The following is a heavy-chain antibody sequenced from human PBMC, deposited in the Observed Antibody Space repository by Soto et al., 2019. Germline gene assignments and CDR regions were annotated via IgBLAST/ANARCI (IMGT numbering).Heavy chain of an antibody. CDR1: GYTFTSYD. Sequence: GASVKVSCKASGYTFTSYDINWVRQATGQGLEWMGWMNPNSGNTGYAQKFQGRVTMTRNTSISTAYMELSSLRSEDTAVYYCARGVSGFLEWLPQNWFDPWGQGTLVTVSS. V-gene: IGHV1-8*01. CDR2: MNPNSGNT. D-gene: IGHD3-3*01. CDR3: ARGVSGFLEWLPQNWFDP. J-gene: IGHJ5*02.